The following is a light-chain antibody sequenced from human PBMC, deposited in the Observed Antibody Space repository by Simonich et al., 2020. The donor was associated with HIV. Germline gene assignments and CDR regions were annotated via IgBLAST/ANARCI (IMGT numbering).Light chain of an antibody. CDR1: SSNIGNNY. V-gene: IGLV1-51*01. J-gene: IGLJ2*01. CDR2: DNN. Sequence: QSVLTQPPSVSAAPGQKVTISCSGSSSNIGNNYVSWYQQLPGTAPKLLIYDNNKRPSGIPDRFSGSKSGTSATLGITGLQTGDEADYYCGTWDSSLSAGGVFGGGTNLTVL. CDR3: GTWDSSLSAGGV.